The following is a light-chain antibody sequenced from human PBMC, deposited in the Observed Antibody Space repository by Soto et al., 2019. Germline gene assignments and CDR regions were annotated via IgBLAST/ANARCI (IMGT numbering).Light chain of an antibody. V-gene: IGLV2-11*01. CDR3: CTYAGTDTVV. Sequence: QSALTQPRSVSGSPGQSVTISCTGTSSDVGGYNYVSWYQQHPGKAPKLMIYDVSKRPSGVADRFSGSKSGTTASPPISGLKAEDEADDYRCTYAGTDTVVFGGGTKLTVL. CDR1: SSDVGGYNY. J-gene: IGLJ2*01. CDR2: DVS.